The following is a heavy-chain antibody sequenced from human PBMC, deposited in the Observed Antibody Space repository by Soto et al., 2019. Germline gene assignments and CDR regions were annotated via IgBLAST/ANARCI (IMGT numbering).Heavy chain of an antibody. CDR2: ILVAGST. CDR3: AKATATGGGAFDI. Sequence: PGGSLRLSCAASGFTCSSYDMSWVRQAPGKGLEWVSTILVAGSTHYPDSVKGRFTISRDNSKNTVFLQMNSLTVGDTAVYYCAKATATGGGAFDICGQGTMDTVS. J-gene: IGHJ3*02. CDR1: GFTCSSYD. D-gene: IGHD2-8*02. V-gene: IGHV3-23*01.